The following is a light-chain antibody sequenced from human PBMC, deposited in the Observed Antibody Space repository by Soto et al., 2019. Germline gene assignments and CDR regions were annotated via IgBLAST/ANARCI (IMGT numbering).Light chain of an antibody. V-gene: IGLV2-14*01. J-gene: IGLJ2*01. CDR3: SSYTSSRSVV. CDR1: SSDVGAYNF. Sequence: QSALTQPASVSGSPGQSITIPCTGTSSDVGAYNFVSWYQQHPGKVPKLMIYEVSYRPSGVSNRFSGSKSGNTASLTISGLQPEDEADYYCSSYTSSRSVVFGGGTKVTVL. CDR2: EVS.